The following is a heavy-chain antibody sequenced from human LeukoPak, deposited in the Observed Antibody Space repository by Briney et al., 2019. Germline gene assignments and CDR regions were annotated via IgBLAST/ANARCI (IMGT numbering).Heavy chain of an antibody. Sequence: PSETLSLTCTVSGGSISSSGYYWGWIRQPPGKGLEWIGSIYYSGSTYYNPSLKSRVSISVDTSKNQFSLKLTSVTAADTAVYPCGSYFRFLARTDQGGLGTLGTLFS. CDR2: IYYSGST. CDR1: GGSISSSGYY. V-gene: IGHV4-39*01. J-gene: IGHJ4*02. D-gene: IGHD3-3*01. CDR3: GSYFRFLARTDQ.